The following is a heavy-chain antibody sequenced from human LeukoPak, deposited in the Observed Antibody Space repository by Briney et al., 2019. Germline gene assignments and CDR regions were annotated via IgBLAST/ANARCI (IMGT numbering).Heavy chain of an antibody. V-gene: IGHV3-23*01. Sequence: GGSLRLSCAASGITFSRFAMSWVRQAPGKGLEWVSAISGSGGSTYYADSVKGRFTISRDNSKNTLYLQMNSLRAEDTAVYYCAKDGGYSYGYVSDYWGQGTLVTVSS. D-gene: IGHD5-18*01. CDR3: AKDGGYSYGYVSDY. CDR1: GITFSRFA. CDR2: ISGSGGST. J-gene: IGHJ4*02.